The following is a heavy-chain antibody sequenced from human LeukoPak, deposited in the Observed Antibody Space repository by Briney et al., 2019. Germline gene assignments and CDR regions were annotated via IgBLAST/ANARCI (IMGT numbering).Heavy chain of an antibody. V-gene: IGHV5-51*01. CDR1: GYSFTTDY. D-gene: IGHD2-8*01. Sequence: GESLKISCKGSGYSFTTDYIGWVRQMPGKGLEWMGIIYPDDSDTTYSPSFQGQVTISVDKSITTAFLQWSSLKATDTAMYYCARQAYANNLDAFDIWGQGTMVTVSS. CDR2: IYPDDSDT. J-gene: IGHJ3*02. CDR3: ARQAYANNLDAFDI.